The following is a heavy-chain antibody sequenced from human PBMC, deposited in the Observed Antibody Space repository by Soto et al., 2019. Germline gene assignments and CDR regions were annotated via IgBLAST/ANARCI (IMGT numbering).Heavy chain of an antibody. D-gene: IGHD1-26*01. CDR3: ARMVGATLVDF. Sequence: QVQLQESGPGLVRPSGTLSLTCAVSGASISSTTSNWWSWVRQPPGKGLEWIGEIYHSGSTNYNPSLKSXXTXSXXKPKNQFSLKLSSVTAADTAVYYCARMVGATLVDFWGQGTLVTVSS. J-gene: IGHJ4*02. CDR2: IYHSGST. CDR1: GASISSTTSNW. V-gene: IGHV4-4*02.